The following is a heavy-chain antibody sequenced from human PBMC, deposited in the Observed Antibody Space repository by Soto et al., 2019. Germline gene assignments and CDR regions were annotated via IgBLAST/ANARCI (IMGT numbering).Heavy chain of an antibody. CDR1: GGSFSGYY. CDR3: ARRGYDYIWGSYRKYYFDY. J-gene: IGHJ4*02. V-gene: IGHV4-34*01. D-gene: IGHD3-16*02. Sequence: SETLSLTCAVYGGSFSGYYWSWIRQPPGKGLEWIGEINHSGSTNYNPSLKSRVTISVDTSKNQFSLKLSSVTAADTAVYYCARRGYDYIWGSYRKYYFDYWGQGTLVTVSS. CDR2: INHSGST.